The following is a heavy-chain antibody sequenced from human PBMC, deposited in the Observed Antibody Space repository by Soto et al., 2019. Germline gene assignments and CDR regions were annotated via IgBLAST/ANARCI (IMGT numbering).Heavy chain of an antibody. J-gene: IGHJ4*02. D-gene: IGHD3-10*01. CDR1: GFTFSSYA. V-gene: IGHV3-23*01. CDR2: ISGSGGST. CDR3: AKDDSWGGLHSNY. Sequence: EVQLLESGGGLVQPGGSLRLSCAASGFTFSSYAMSWVRQAPGKGLEWVSGISGSGGSTYYADSVKGRVTISRDNSKNTLYLQVDSLRAEDTALYYCAKDDSWGGLHSNYWGQGTLVTVSS.